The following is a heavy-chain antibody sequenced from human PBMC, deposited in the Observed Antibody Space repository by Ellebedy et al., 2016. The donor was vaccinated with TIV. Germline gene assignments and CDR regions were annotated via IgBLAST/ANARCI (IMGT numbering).Heavy chain of an antibody. D-gene: IGHD1-26*01. Sequence: GESLKISCAASGFTFTNYAIHWVRQGPGKGLVWVSHINDDGNRITYADSVKGRFAISRDIAKNTLYLQMDSLRAEDTAVYYCVRDRIGATYTIDMWGQGTMVTVSS. J-gene: IGHJ3*02. CDR3: VRDRIGATYTIDM. V-gene: IGHV3-74*01. CDR2: INDDGNRI. CDR1: GFTFTNYA.